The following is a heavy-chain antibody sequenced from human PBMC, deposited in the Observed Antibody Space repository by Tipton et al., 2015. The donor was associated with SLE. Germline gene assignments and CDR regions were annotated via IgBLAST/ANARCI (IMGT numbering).Heavy chain of an antibody. J-gene: IGHJ3*02. Sequence: QLVQSGAEVKKPGASVKVSCKASGYTFTSYAMHWVRQAPGQRLEWMGWINAGNGNTKYSQKFQGRVTITRDTSASTAYMELSSLRSEDTAVYYCARDRRAAYYYDSTGWDAFDIWGQGTMVTVSS. CDR3: ARDRRAAYYYDSTGWDAFDI. CDR1: GYTFTSYA. D-gene: IGHD3-22*01. V-gene: IGHV1-3*01. CDR2: INAGNGNT.